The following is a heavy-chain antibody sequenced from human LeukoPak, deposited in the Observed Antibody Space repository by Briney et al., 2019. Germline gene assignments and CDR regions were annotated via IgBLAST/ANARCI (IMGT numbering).Heavy chain of an antibody. CDR1: GGSISSYY. J-gene: IGHJ3*02. Sequence: SETLSLTCTVSGGSISSYYWSWIRQPAREGLEWIGRIYISGTTNYNPSLKSRVTMSVDTSKNQFSLKLTSVTAADTAVYYCARVGGYPLGAFDIWGQGTMVTVSS. CDR2: IYISGTT. V-gene: IGHV4-4*07. D-gene: IGHD3-22*01. CDR3: ARVGGYPLGAFDI.